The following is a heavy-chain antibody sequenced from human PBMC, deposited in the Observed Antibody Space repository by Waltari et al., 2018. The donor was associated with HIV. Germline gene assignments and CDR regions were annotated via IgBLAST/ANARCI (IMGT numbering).Heavy chain of an antibody. CDR1: GFRVSDHG. Sequence: VQLEESGGGVVQPGRSRRLSCAASGFRVSDHGMHWVRQAPGKGLQWVAVIWYDGSKKEYSDSVNGRFTISKDNSKNTLFLQMNSLRVDDTAVYFCARVPFASSWSADSFDVWGPGTRITVSS. J-gene: IGHJ3*01. V-gene: IGHV3-33*01. D-gene: IGHD6-13*01. CDR2: IWYDGSKK. CDR3: ARVPFASSWSADSFDV.